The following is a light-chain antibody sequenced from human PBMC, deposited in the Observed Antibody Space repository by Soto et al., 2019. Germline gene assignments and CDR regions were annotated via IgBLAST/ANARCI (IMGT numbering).Light chain of an antibody. Sequence: ELLMTHSPAALAVSPGEVATLSGRASQSVSSSYLAWYQQKPGQAPRLLISGASSRATGIPDRFSGSGSGTDFTLTISRMEPEDFAVYHCHQYDSWKFGNGTKVDLK. V-gene: IGKV3-20*01. CDR1: QSVSSSY. J-gene: IGKJ1*01. CDR3: HQYDSWK. CDR2: GAS.